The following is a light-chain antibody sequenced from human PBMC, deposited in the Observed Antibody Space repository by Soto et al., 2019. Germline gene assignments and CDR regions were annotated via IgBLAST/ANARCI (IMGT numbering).Light chain of an antibody. J-gene: IGLJ1*01. V-gene: IGLV2-14*01. CDR3: SSYTSSSTLDV. CDR2: DVS. Sequence: SVLTQPASVSGSPGQSITIFCTGTSSDVGGYNYVSWYQQHPGKAPKLMIYDVSNRPSGVSNRFSGSKSGNTASLTISGLQAEDEADYYCSSYTSSSTLDVFGTGTKVTVL. CDR1: SSDVGGYNY.